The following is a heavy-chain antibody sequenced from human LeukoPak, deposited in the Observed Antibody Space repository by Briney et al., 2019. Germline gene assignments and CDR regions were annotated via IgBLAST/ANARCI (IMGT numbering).Heavy chain of an antibody. Sequence: SETLTLTRGVSGYSISRGYYWGWIRQPPGNGLEWIGNIYHTGSTYYNPSLRSRVTISVDTSKNQFFLKLTSVTAADTAVYYCARGLEGYSAGWSRFFEYWGQGTLATVSS. CDR1: GYSISRGYY. J-gene: IGHJ4*02. D-gene: IGHD6-19*01. CDR2: IYHTGST. CDR3: ARGLEGYSAGWSRFFEY. V-gene: IGHV4-38-2*01.